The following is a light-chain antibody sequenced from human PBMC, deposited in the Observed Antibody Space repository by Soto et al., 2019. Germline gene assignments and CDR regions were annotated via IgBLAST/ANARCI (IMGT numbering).Light chain of an antibody. J-gene: IGKJ1*01. CDR3: HFRSNWWT. V-gene: IGKV3-11*01. Sequence: EVVVTQSPASLSLFPGERASLSCRTKQRGRRCPAWYQQKPAQSPRVLIYDTSNRDTGIQDRSSGSGYWTEFNLETCRLAPEDCAVYYYHFRSNWWTLG. CDR1: QRGRRC. CDR2: DTS.